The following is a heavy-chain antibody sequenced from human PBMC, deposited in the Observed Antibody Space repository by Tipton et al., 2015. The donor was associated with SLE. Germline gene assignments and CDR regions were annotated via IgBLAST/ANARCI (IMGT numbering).Heavy chain of an antibody. V-gene: IGHV3-30*04. CDR3: ARDEGILYYYGSADY. CDR1: GFTFSSYA. CDR2: ISYDGSNK. Sequence: SLRLSCAASGFTFSSYAMHWVRQAPGKGLEWVAVISYDGSNKYYADSVKGRFTISRDNSKNTLYLQMNSLRAEDTAVYYCARDEGILYYYGSADYWGQGTLVTVSS. D-gene: IGHD3-10*01. J-gene: IGHJ4*02.